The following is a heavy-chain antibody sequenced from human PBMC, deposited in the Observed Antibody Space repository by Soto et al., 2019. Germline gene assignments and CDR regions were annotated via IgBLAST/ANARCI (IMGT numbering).Heavy chain of an antibody. D-gene: IGHD3-22*01. CDR2: ISYDGSNK. CDR3: ARERERKYYYDGSGYDPHPNYYYGMDF. Sequence: QVQLVESGGGVVQPGRSLRLSCAASGFTFSSYAMHWVRQAPGKGLEWVAVISYDGSNKYYADSVKGRFTISRDNSKNPLDLQMNSLRAEDTAVYDGARERERKYYYDGSGYDPHPNYYYGMDFWGQGTTVTVSS. V-gene: IGHV3-30-3*01. J-gene: IGHJ6*02. CDR1: GFTFSSYA.